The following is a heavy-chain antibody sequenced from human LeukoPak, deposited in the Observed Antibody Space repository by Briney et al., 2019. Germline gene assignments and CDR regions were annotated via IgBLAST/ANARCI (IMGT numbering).Heavy chain of an antibody. V-gene: IGHV3-9*03. J-gene: IGHJ3*02. CDR1: GFTFYDYA. D-gene: IGHD3-22*01. CDR2: FRWNSGSI. Sequence: GRSLRLSCAASGFTFYDYAMHCVREAPGKGVEWVSAFRWNSGSIGYADSVRGRFTISRDHAKNSLYLQMNSLRAEDMALYYCAKGYYYDSSGYYSLIGDAFDIWGQGTMVTVSS. CDR3: AKGYYYDSSGYYSLIGDAFDI.